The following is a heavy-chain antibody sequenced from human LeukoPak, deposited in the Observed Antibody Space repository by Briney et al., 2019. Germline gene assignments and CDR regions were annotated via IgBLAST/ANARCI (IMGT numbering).Heavy chain of an antibody. V-gene: IGHV3-15*01. CDR2: IKSKTDDETI. J-gene: IGHJ4*02. D-gene: IGHD3-10*01. CDR1: GFTFTDAW. CDR3: GLGSGRTDFHY. Sequence: PGGSLRLSCAVSGFTFTDAWMSWVRQTPGKPLEWVGRIKSKTDDETIDYAAPVKGRFTISRDDSKNTVYLQMNSLKTEDTAVYYCGLGSGRTDFHYWGQGTLVTVSS.